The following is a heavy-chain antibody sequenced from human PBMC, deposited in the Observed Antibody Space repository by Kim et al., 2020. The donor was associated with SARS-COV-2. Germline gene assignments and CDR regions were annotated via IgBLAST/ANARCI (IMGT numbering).Heavy chain of an antibody. CDR1: GGTFSSYA. V-gene: IGHV1-69*04. J-gene: IGHJ6*03. CDR3: ARGDSFQLSTASYYYYMDV. D-gene: IGHD3-22*01. CDR2: IIPIFGIA. Sequence: SVKVSCKASGGTFSSYAISWVRQAPGQGLEWMGRIIPIFGIANYAQKFQGRVTITADKSTSTAYMELSSLRSEDTAVYYCARGDSFQLSTASYYYYMDVWGKGTTVTVSS.